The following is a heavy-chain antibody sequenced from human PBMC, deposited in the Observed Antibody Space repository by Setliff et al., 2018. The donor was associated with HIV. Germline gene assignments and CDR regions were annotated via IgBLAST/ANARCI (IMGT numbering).Heavy chain of an antibody. CDR3: ARRGSGFFHYYYYMDV. CDR1: GDSISSSGPGYY. D-gene: IGHD3-10*01. J-gene: IGHJ6*03. V-gene: IGHV4-39*07. Sequence: SETLSLTCTVSGDSISSSGPGYYWGWVRQPPGGGLEWIGEINHSGSTNYNPSLKSRVTISVDTSKNQFSLKLSSVTAADTAVYYCARRGSGFFHYYYYMDVWGKGTTVTVSS. CDR2: INHSGST.